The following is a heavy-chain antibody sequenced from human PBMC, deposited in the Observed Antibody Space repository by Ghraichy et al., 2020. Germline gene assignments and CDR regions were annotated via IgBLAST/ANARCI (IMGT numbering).Heavy chain of an antibody. D-gene: IGHD4-23*01. CDR3: TTPYGGDSGSFDY. CDR2: IKGKTDGGTT. CDR1: GFTFSNAW. J-gene: IGHJ4*02. V-gene: IGHV3-15*01. Sequence: GGSLRLSCAASGFTFSNAWMSWVRQAPGKGLEWVGRIKGKTDGGTTDYAAPVKGRFTISRDDSKNTLYLQMNSLKTEDTAVYYCTTPYGGDSGSFDYWGQGTLVTVSS.